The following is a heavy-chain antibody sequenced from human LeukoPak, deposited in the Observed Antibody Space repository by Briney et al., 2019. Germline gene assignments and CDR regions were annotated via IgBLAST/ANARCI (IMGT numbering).Heavy chain of an antibody. CDR3: ARGYYYDSSGYPPHYYYYYYMDV. V-gene: IGHV3-74*01. CDR2: INSDGSST. J-gene: IGHJ6*03. CDR1: GFTFSSYW. Sequence: GGSLRLSCAASGFTFSSYWMHWVRQAPGKGLVWVSRINSDGSSTSYADSVKGRFTISRDNAKNTLYLQMNSLRAEDTAVYYCARGYYYDSSGYPPHYYYYYYMDVWGKGTTVTISS. D-gene: IGHD3-22*01.